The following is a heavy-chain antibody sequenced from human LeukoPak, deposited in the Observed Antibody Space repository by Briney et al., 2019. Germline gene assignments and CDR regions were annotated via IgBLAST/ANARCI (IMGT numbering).Heavy chain of an antibody. V-gene: IGHV1-18*01. J-gene: IGHJ5*02. CDR2: ISAYNGTT. Sequence: GSVKLSCAASGYTFTRYGISWVRQAPGQGLEWMGWISAYNGTTNYAQTLKGRVTMSTDTSTNTAYMELRSRRAVDTAGYYCAREKDGVIWFGELLSRGLFDHWGHGALVTVSS. CDR1: GYTFTRYG. CDR3: AREKDGVIWFGELLSRGLFDH. D-gene: IGHD3-10*01.